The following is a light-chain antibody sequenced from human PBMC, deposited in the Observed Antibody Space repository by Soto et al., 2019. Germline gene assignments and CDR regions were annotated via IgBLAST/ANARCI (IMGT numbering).Light chain of an antibody. CDR3: CSYAGSSNYV. CDR2: DVS. J-gene: IGLJ1*01. CDR1: SSDVGGYNY. Sequence: QSALTQPRSVSGSPGQSLTISCSGTSSDVGGYNYVSWYQQHPGKAPKLMIYDVSKRPSGVPDRFSGSKSGNTASLTISGLQPEDEADYYCCSYAGSSNYVFGTGTKVTVL. V-gene: IGLV2-11*01.